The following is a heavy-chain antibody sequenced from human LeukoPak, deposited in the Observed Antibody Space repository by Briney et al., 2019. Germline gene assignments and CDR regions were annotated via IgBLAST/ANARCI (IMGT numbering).Heavy chain of an antibody. V-gene: IGHV1-3*01. Sequence: ASVNVSCKASGYTFTIYAMHWVRQAPGQRLEWMGWINAGNGNTKYSQKFQGRVTITRDTSASTAYMELSSLRSEDTAVYYCARDPGRFFPSSTIDYWGQGTLVTVSS. J-gene: IGHJ4*02. CDR2: INAGNGNT. D-gene: IGHD6-13*01. CDR1: GYTFTIYA. CDR3: ARDPGRFFPSSTIDY.